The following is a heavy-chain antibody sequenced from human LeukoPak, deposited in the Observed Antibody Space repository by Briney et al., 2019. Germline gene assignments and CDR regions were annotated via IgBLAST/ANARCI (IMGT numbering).Heavy chain of an antibody. CDR3: AKDIGADSGSYGYYFDY. D-gene: IGHD1-26*01. V-gene: IGHV3-9*03. J-gene: IGHJ4*02. Sequence: GGSLRLSCAASGFTFDDYAMHWVRQAPGKGLEWVSGISWNSGNIGYADSVKGRFTISRDNAKNSLYLQMNSLRAEDMALYYCAKDIGADSGSYGYYFDYWGQGTLVTVSS. CDR2: ISWNSGNI. CDR1: GFTFDDYA.